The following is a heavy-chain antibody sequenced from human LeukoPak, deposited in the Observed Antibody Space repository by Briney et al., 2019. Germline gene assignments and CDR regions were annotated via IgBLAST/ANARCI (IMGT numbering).Heavy chain of an antibody. Sequence: ASVKVSCKASGYTFTGYYLHWVRQAPGQGLEWMGWINPSGGTNYAQKFQGRVTMTRDTSISTAYMELSSLRSEDTAVYYCARAPEEYDSSGYYANWFDPWGQGTLVTVSS. V-gene: IGHV1-2*02. CDR3: ARAPEEYDSSGYYANWFDP. CDR2: INPSGGT. CDR1: GYTFTGYY. J-gene: IGHJ5*02. D-gene: IGHD3-22*01.